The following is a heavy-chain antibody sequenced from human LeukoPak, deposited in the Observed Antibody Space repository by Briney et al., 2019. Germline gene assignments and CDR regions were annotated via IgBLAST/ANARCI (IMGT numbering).Heavy chain of an antibody. V-gene: IGHV3-21*01. D-gene: IGHD3-10*01. CDR1: GFTFSSYS. Sequence: GGSLRLSCAASGFTFSSYSINWVRQAPGKGLQWVSSISGSSSYIYYADSVKGRFTISRDNAKDSLYLLMNSLRGEDTAVYYCARGDGATPPDVFDIWGQGTMVTVS. CDR2: ISGSSSYI. CDR3: ARGDGATPPDVFDI. J-gene: IGHJ3*02.